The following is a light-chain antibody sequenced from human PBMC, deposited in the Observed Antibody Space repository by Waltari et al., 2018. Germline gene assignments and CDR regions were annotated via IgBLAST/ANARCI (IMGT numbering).Light chain of an antibody. CDR3: CSFTSRSTWV. V-gene: IGLV2-14*01. CDR2: DVS. J-gene: IGLJ3*02. Sequence: QSALTQPASVSGSPGQSITISCTGTSSDVGGYNYVSWYQQHPGKVPKLLIFDVSNRPSGVSNRFSGSKSGNTASQTISGLQAEDESDYYCCSFTSRSTWVFGGGTKLTVL. CDR1: SSDVGGYNY.